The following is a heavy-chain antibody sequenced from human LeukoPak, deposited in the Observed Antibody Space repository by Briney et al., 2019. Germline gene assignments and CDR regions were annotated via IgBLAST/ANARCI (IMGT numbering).Heavy chain of an antibody. V-gene: IGHV3-23*01. CDR1: GFTFDDYG. J-gene: IGHJ3*02. CDR3: AKLGRVTTGDAFDI. CDR2: ISGSGGST. Sequence: GGSLRLSCAASGFTFDDYGMSWVRQAPGKGLEWVSAISGSGGSTYYADSVKGRFTISRDNSKNTLYLQMNSLRAEDTAVYYCAKLGRVTTGDAFDIWGQGTMVTVSS. D-gene: IGHD3-3*01.